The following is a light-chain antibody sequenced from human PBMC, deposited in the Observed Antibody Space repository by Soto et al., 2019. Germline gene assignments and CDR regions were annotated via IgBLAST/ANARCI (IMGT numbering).Light chain of an antibody. CDR2: GAS. Sequence: EIVLTQSSATLSLSPGEGATLSCRASQSVSRSNLAWYQHKPGQAPRLLIYGASNRATGIPDRFSGSGSGTDFTLTISRLEPEDFAVYYCQQYGSSGTFGQGTKV. V-gene: IGKV3-20*01. J-gene: IGKJ1*01. CDR1: QSVSRSN. CDR3: QQYGSSGT.